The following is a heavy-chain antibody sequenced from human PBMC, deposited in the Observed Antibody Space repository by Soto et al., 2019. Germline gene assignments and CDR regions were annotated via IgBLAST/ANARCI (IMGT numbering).Heavy chain of an antibody. J-gene: IGHJ4*02. Sequence: GGSLRLSCAASGFTFSSYAMHWVRQAPGKGLEWVAVISYDGSNKYYADSVKGRFTISRDNSKNTLYLQMNSLRAEDTAVYYCAREGQQLVFEGPYFDYWGQGTLVTVSS. CDR1: GFTFSSYA. CDR3: AREGQQLVFEGPYFDY. D-gene: IGHD6-13*01. V-gene: IGHV3-30-3*01. CDR2: ISYDGSNK.